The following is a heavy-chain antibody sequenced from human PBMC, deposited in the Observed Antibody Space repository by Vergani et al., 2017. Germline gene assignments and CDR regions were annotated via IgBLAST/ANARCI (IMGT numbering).Heavy chain of an antibody. V-gene: IGHV4-39*07. Sequence: QLQLQESGPGLVKPSETLSLTCTVSGGSISSSSYYWGWIRQPPGKGLERIGSIYYSGSTSYNTSLKSRVTRAVDTSKNQFSLKLSSVTAADTAVYYCARDRYYGSGSYYYFDYWGQGTLVTVSS. CDR3: ARDRYYGSGSYYYFDY. J-gene: IGHJ4*02. D-gene: IGHD3-10*01. CDR2: IYYSGST. CDR1: GGSISSSSYY.